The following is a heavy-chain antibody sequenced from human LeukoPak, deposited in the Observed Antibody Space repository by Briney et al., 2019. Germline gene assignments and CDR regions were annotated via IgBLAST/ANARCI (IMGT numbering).Heavy chain of an antibody. CDR1: GDSISTSAYY. V-gene: IGHV4-31*03. CDR2: IHYIGNA. D-gene: IGHD3-3*01. CDR3: ARVRDDYFFDC. J-gene: IGHJ4*02. Sequence: PSETLSLTSTVSGDSISTSAYYWSWIRQRPGTGLEWIAYIHYIGNAYSNPSLESRVTMSVDTSSNQFSLNVASVTAADTAVYYCARVRDDYFFDCWGQGILVTVSS.